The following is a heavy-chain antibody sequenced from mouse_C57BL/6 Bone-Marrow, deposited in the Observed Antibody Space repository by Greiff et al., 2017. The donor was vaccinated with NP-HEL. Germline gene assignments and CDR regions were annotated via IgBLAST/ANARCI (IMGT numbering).Heavy chain of an antibody. J-gene: IGHJ2*01. CDR3: ARDGDSSGYFDY. CDR1: GYTFTSYW. CDR2: IYPGSGST. V-gene: IGHV1-55*01. Sequence: QVQLQQPGAELVKPGASVKMSCKASGYTFTSYWITWVKQRPGQGLEWIGDIYPGSGSTNYNEKFKSTATLTVDTSSSTAYMQLSSLTSEDSAVYYCARDGDSSGYFDYWGQGTTLTVSS. D-gene: IGHD3-2*02.